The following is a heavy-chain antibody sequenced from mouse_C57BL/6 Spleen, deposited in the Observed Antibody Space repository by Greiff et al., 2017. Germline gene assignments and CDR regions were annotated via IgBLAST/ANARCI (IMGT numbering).Heavy chain of an antibody. CDR2: INPNYGTT. Sequence: EVQLQESGPELVKPGASVQISCKASGYSFTDYNLNWVKQSNGKSLEWIGVINPNYGTTSDNQKFKGKAPLTVDQSSRTAYMQLNSLTSEDSAVYYCASRSSGDYAMDYWGQGTSVTVSS. CDR1: GYSFTDYN. CDR3: ASRSSGDYAMDY. D-gene: IGHD1-1*01. V-gene: IGHV1-39*01. J-gene: IGHJ4*01.